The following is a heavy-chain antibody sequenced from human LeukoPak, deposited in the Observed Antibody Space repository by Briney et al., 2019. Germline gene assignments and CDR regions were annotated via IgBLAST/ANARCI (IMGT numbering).Heavy chain of an antibody. V-gene: IGHV3-33*08. CDR3: ARDGVTSSVVY. J-gene: IGHJ4*02. CDR1: GFTFSGYG. CDR2: IWYDGSNK. Sequence: GRSLRLSCAASGFTFSGYGMHWVRQAPGKGLEWVAVIWYDGSNKYYADSVQGRFTISRDNSKNTLSLQMNSLRAEDTAVYYCARDGVTSSVVYWGQGTLVTVSS. D-gene: IGHD2-21*02.